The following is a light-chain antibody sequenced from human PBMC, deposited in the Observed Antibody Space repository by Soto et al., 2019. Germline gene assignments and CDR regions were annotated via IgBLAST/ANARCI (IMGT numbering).Light chain of an antibody. CDR3: HQFGSSPPAFT. J-gene: IGKJ2*01. CDR2: GAS. Sequence: ESMLTQSPGTLSLSPGERATLSCRASQSVSTRYLAWYHQKPGKAPRLLIYGASIRATGIPDRFSGSGSGTDFTLTISRLEPEDFAVYYCHQFGSSPPAFTFGQGTKLEI. V-gene: IGKV3-20*01. CDR1: QSVSTRY.